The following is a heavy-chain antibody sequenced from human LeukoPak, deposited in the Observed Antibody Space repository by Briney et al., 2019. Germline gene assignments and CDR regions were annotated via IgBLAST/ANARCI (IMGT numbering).Heavy chain of an antibody. CDR1: GFTFSSYS. V-gene: IGHV3-66*04. CDR2: IYSDGNT. J-gene: IGHJ4*02. CDR3: ATHTWDY. Sequence: PGGSLRLSCAASGFTFSSYSMNWVRQAPGKGLEWVSVIYSDGNTYYADSVKGRFTISRDNSKNTVYFQMNSLRAEDTAVYYCATHTWDYWGQGTLVTVSS.